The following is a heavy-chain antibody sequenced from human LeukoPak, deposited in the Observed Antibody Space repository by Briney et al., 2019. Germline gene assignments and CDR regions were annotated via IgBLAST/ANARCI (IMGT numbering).Heavy chain of an antibody. CDR1: GFTFSSYG. D-gene: IGHD3-10*01. J-gene: IGHJ4*02. Sequence: GGSLRLSCAASGFTFSSYGMHWVRQAPGKGLEWVAVISYDGSNKYYADSVKGRFTISRDNSKNTLYLQMNSLRAEDTAVYYCAKDRFYYGSGGYWDYWGQGTLVTVSS. CDR3: AKDRFYYGSGGYWDY. V-gene: IGHV3-30*18. CDR2: ISYDGSNK.